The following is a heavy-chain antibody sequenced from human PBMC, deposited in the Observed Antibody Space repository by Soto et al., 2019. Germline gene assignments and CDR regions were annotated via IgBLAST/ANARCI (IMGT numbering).Heavy chain of an antibody. Sequence: SETLSLTCAVYGGSFSGYYWSWIRQPPGKGLERIGEINHSGSTNYNPSLKSRVTISVDTSKNQFSLKLSSVTAADTAVYYCARGREWRYYYYGMDVWGQGTTVTVSS. CDR2: INHSGST. CDR3: ARGREWRYYYYGMDV. J-gene: IGHJ6*02. CDR1: GGSFSGYY. V-gene: IGHV4-34*01. D-gene: IGHD3-3*01.